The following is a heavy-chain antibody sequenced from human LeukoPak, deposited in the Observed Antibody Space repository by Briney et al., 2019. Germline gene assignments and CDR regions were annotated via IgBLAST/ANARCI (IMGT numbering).Heavy chain of an antibody. Sequence: GGSLRLSCAASGFTFSSYSMNWVRQAPGKGLEGVSFISTSSSYIYYADSVKGRFTISRDNAKNSLYLQMNSLRAEDTAVYYCARDQWLQANHYMDVWGKGTTVTVSS. J-gene: IGHJ6*03. CDR1: GFTFSSYS. CDR3: ARDQWLQANHYMDV. CDR2: ISTSSSYI. V-gene: IGHV3-21*01. D-gene: IGHD5-18*01.